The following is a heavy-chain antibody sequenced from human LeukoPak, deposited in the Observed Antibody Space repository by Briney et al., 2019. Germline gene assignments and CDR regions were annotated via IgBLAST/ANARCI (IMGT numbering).Heavy chain of an antibody. Sequence: GGSLRLSCAASGFTFSSYAMSWVRQAPGKGLEWVSAISGSGGSSPYADSVKGRFTISRDNSKNTLYLQMNRLRAEDTAVYYCARSGGYYYYYMDVWGKGTTVTVSS. CDR2: ISGSGGSS. V-gene: IGHV3-23*01. D-gene: IGHD2-15*01. CDR1: GFTFSSYA. CDR3: ARSGGYYYYYMDV. J-gene: IGHJ6*03.